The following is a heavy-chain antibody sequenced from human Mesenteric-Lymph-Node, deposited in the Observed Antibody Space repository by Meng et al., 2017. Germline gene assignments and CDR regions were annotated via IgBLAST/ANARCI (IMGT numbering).Heavy chain of an antibody. CDR1: GYSFTSYW. V-gene: IGHV5-51*01. D-gene: IGHD4-17*01. CDR3: ASSDYGNTDV. Sequence: GESLMISCKGSGYSFTSYWIGWVRQTPGKGLEWMGIIYPGDSDTRYSPSFQSQVTIPAAKSISTAYLQWSSLKASDTAMYYCASSDYGNTDVWGQGTTVTVSS. J-gene: IGHJ6*02. CDR2: IYPGDSDT.